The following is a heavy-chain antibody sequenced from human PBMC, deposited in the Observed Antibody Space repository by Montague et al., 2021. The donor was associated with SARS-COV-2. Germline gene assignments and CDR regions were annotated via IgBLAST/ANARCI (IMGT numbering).Heavy chain of an antibody. J-gene: IGHJ3*02. D-gene: IGHD6-13*01. CDR1: SGSISRYY. CDR2: IYYSGST. Sequence: SETLSLTCTVSSGSISRYYWSWIRQPPGKGLEWIGYIYYSGSTNYKPSLKSRVTISVDTSKNQFSLKLSSVTAADTAVYYCARGAGYSSSWYLAFEIWGQGTMVTVSS. V-gene: IGHV4-59*01. CDR3: ARGAGYSSSWYLAFEI.